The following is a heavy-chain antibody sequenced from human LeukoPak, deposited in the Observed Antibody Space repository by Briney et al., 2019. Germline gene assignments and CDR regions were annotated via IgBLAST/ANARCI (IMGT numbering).Heavy chain of an antibody. D-gene: IGHD4-23*01. CDR3: ARDPTRYGGSFGWFDP. V-gene: IGHV1-46*01. CDR2: INPSGGST. J-gene: IGHJ5*02. CDR1: GYTFTSYY. Sequence: ASVKVSCKASGYTFTSYYMHWVRQAPGQGLEWMGIINPSGGSTSYAQKFQGRVTMTRDTSTGTVYMELSSLRSGDTAVYYCARDPTRYGGSFGWFDPWGQGTLVTVSS.